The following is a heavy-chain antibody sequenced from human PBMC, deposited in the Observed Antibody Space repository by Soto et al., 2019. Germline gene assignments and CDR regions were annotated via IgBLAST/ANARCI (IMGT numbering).Heavy chain of an antibody. D-gene: IGHD4-17*01. CDR3: ARLSMTLGGDYQPRSDY. CDR2: IDPSDSYT. V-gene: IGHV5-10-1*01. CDR1: GYSFTSYW. J-gene: IGHJ4*02. Sequence: PGESLKISCQGSGYSFTSYWISWVRQMPGKGLEWMGRIDPSDSYTNYSPSFQGHVTISADKSISTAYLQWSSLKASDTAMYYCARLSMTLGGDYQPRSDYWGQGTLVTVSS.